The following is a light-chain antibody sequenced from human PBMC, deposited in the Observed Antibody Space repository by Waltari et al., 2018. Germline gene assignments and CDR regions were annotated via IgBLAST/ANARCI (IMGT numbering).Light chain of an antibody. CDR1: SSHVVGFNY. CDR2: DGS. CDR3: SSYTSSSTFV. Sequence: QSALTQPASVSGSPGQSISISCTGTSSHVVGFNYVTWSQTHPGKPPKLMIYDGSQRPLGNSNRCSGSKSGTTAYLTISGLQAEDEADYYCSSYTSSSTFVFGIGTKVTVL. V-gene: IGLV2-14*03. J-gene: IGLJ1*01.